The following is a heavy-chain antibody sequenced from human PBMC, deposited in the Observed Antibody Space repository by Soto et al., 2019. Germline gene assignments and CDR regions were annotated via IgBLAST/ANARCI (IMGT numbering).Heavy chain of an antibody. CDR1: GGSISSYY. CDR2: IYYSGST. V-gene: IGHV4-59*01. CDR3: ARAGSDGYNAYVVYFDY. J-gene: IGHJ4*02. D-gene: IGHD5-12*01. Sequence: LSLTCTVSGGSISSYYWSWIRQPPGKGLEWIGYIYYSGSTNYNTSLKSRVTISVDTSRNQFSLKLSSVTAADTAVYYCARAGSDGYNAYVVYFDYWGQGTLVTVSS.